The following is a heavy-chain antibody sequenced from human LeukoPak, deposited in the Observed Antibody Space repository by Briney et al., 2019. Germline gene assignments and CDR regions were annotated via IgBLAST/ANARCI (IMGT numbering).Heavy chain of an antibody. CDR2: IIPIFGTA. Sequence: SVKVSCKASGGTFSSYAISWVRQAPGQGLEWMGGIIPIFGTANYAQKFQGRVTITADESTSTAYMELSSLRSEDTAVYYCARAQGNTYYDFWSGYSNFDYWGQGTLVTVSS. D-gene: IGHD3-3*01. V-gene: IGHV1-69*13. CDR3: ARAQGNTYYDFWSGYSNFDY. J-gene: IGHJ4*02. CDR1: GGTFSSYA.